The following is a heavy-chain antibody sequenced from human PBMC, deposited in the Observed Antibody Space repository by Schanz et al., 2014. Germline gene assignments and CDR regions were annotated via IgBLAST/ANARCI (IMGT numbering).Heavy chain of an antibody. CDR2: INPSGGST. Sequence: QVQLVQSGAEVKKPGASVKVSCKASGYTFTRYYIHWVRQAPGQGLEWMGIINPSGGSTTYAQKFQGRGTMTSDTSTSTVYMELSSPRSEDTAVYYCARNYGGHSEESDRYGMDVWGQGTTVTVSS. CDR1: GYTFTRYY. D-gene: IGHD4-17*01. V-gene: IGHV1-46*01. J-gene: IGHJ6*02. CDR3: ARNYGGHSEESDRYGMDV.